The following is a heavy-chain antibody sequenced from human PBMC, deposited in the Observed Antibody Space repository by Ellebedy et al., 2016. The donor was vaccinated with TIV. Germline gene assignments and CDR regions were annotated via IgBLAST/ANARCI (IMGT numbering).Heavy chain of an antibody. J-gene: IGHJ4*02. V-gene: IGHV3-23*01. CDR1: AFTFSTYA. D-gene: IGHD3-10*01. CDR3: ARLRYFGSGSYSDY. CDR2: ISGSGGGT. Sequence: GESLKISCAASAFTFSTYAMSWVRQAPGRGLEWVSTISGSGGGTYYTDSVKGRFTISRDNSKNTLYLQMNSLRAGDTAIYYCARLRYFGSGSYSDYWGQGTLVTVSS.